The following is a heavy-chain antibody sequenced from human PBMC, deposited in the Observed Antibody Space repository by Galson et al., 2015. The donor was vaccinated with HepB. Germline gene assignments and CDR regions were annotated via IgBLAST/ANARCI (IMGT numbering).Heavy chain of an antibody. CDR3: AREYCSSTSCYYKAGWFDP. D-gene: IGHD2-2*01. J-gene: IGHJ5*02. CDR1: GYTFTSYD. Sequence: SVKVSCKASGYTFTSYDINWVRQATGQGLEWMGWMNPNSGNTGYAQKFQGRVTMTRNTSISTAYMELSSLRSEDTAVYYCAREYCSSTSCYYKAGWFDPWGQGTLVTVSS. CDR2: MNPNSGNT. V-gene: IGHV1-8*01.